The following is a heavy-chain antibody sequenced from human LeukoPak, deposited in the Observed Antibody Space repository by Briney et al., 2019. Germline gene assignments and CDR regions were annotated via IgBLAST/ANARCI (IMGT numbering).Heavy chain of an antibody. CDR3: AKLTTAVTNFDY. D-gene: IGHD4-23*01. CDR2: ISYDGSNK. J-gene: IGHJ4*02. Sequence: GGSLRLSCAASGFTFSSYGMHWVRQAPGKGLEWVAVISYDGSNKYYADSVKGRFTISRDNSKNTLYLQMNSLRAEDTAVYYCAKLTTAVTNFDYWGQGTLVTVSS. CDR1: GFTFSSYG. V-gene: IGHV3-30*18.